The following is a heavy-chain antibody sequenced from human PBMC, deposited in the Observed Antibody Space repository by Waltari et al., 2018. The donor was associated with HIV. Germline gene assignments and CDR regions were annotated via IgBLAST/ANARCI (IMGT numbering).Heavy chain of an antibody. Sequence: QVQLVQSGAEVKKPGASVTISCKTSGASFTSSYIHWVRQAPGQGLVWMGIINPTDGRTTFSQHFLGRISMTRDTPRSTVYMELQSVQPDDTATYYCARVRCGGGGCQWAFDVWGQGTKVTVS. D-gene: IGHD2-21*01. J-gene: IGHJ3*01. CDR1: GASFTSSY. CDR2: INPTDGRT. V-gene: IGHV1-46*01. CDR3: ARVRCGGGGCQWAFDV.